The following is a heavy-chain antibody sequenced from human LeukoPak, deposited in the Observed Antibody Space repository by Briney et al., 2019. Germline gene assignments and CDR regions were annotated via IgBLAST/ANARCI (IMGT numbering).Heavy chain of an antibody. CDR1: GFTFSSYG. J-gene: IGHJ3*02. V-gene: IGHV3-30*02. Sequence: PGGSLRLSCAGSGFTFSSYGMHWVRQAPGKGLEWVAFIRYDGSNKYYADSVKGRFTISRDNSKNTLYLQMNSLRAEDTAVYYCAKLPRIASDIWGQGTMVTVSS. CDR3: AKLPRIASDI. CDR2: IRYDGSNK.